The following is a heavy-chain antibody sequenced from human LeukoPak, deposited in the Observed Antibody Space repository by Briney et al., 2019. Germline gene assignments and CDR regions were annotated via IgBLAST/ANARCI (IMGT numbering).Heavy chain of an antibody. CDR3: AKRRYSDTDLRAFDI. J-gene: IGHJ3*02. V-gene: IGHV3-21*01. CDR1: GFTFTNYH. Sequence: PGGSLRFSCAASGFTFTNYHMDWVRQPPGKGLEWVSFLSSSSDYISYAYSVKGRFTISRDNAKNSLFLQMNSLRAEDTAIYYCAKRRYSDTDLRAFDIWGQGTMVTVSS. D-gene: IGHD5-12*01. CDR2: LSSSSDYI.